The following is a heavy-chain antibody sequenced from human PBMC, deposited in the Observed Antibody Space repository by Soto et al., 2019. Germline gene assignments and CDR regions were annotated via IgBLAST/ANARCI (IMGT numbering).Heavy chain of an antibody. CDR3: ARGRGAAAGTKGGDY. V-gene: IGHV3-53*01. D-gene: IGHD6-13*01. CDR1: GFTVSSNY. J-gene: IGHJ4*02. CDR2: IYSGGST. Sequence: GGSLRLSCAASGFTVSSNYMSWVRQAPGKGLEWVSVIYSGGSTYYADSVKGRFTISRDNSKNTLYLQMNSLRAEDTAGYYGARGRGAAAGTKGGDYWGQGTLGTVSS.